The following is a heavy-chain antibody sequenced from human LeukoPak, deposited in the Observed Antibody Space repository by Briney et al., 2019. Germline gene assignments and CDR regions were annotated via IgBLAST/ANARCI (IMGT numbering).Heavy chain of an antibody. CDR2: INPNSGGT. V-gene: IGHV1-2*02. Sequence: GASVKVSCKASGYTFTGYYMHWVRQAPGQGLKWMGWINPNSGGTNYAQKFQGRVTMTRDTSISTAYMELSRLRSDDTAVYYCARRESKNSYGYNYWGQGTLVTVSS. J-gene: IGHJ4*02. D-gene: IGHD5-18*01. CDR1: GYTFTGYY. CDR3: ARRESKNSYGYNY.